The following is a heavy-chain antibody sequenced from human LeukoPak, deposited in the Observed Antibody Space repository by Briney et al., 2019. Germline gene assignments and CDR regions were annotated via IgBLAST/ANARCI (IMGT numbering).Heavy chain of an antibody. D-gene: IGHD1-26*01. CDR1: GFKFDDYA. V-gene: IGHV3-9*01. CDR3: AKDIAFVSDATEI. Sequence: PGRSLRLSCAASGFKFDDYAMHWVRQAPGKGLQWVSGISWNSGSIGYADSVKGRFTISRDNAKNSLYLQMNSLRAEDTALYYCAKDIAFVSDATEIWGQGTMVTVSS. J-gene: IGHJ3*02. CDR2: ISWNSGSI.